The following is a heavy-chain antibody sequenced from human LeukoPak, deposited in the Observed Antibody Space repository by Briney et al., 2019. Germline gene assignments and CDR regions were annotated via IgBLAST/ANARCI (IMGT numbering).Heavy chain of an antibody. Sequence: PSETLSLTCAVSGGSISSGGYSWSWIRQPPGKGLKWIGYIYHSGSTYYNPSLKSRVTISVDRSKNQFSLKLSSVTAADTAVYYCASYGPPTLGRAFDIWGQGTMVTVSS. CDR1: GGSISSGGYS. CDR2: IYHSGST. J-gene: IGHJ3*02. V-gene: IGHV4-30-2*01. CDR3: ASYGPPTLGRAFDI. D-gene: IGHD4-17*01.